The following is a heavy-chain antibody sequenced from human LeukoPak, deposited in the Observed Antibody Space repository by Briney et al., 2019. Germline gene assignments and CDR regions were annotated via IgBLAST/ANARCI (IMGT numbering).Heavy chain of an antibody. Sequence: GGSLRLSRAASRFTFSSYDMHWVRHVTGKGLEWVSSIGTAGDTYYPGSVKGRFTISREDAKNSLYLQMNSLRAGDTAVYYCARSPGITGTTWYFDLWGRGTLVTVSS. V-gene: IGHV3-13*01. D-gene: IGHD1-7*01. CDR3: ARSPGITGTTWYFDL. CDR2: IGTAGDT. J-gene: IGHJ2*01. CDR1: RFTFSSYD.